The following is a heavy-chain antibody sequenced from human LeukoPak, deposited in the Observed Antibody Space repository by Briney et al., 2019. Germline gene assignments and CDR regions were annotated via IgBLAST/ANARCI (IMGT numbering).Heavy chain of an antibody. CDR2: IYYSGST. D-gene: IGHD6-13*01. V-gene: IGHV4-30-4*01. CDR1: GGSISSGDYY. CDR3: AREKIDVAEQGNNWFDP. J-gene: IGHJ5*02. Sequence: SSETLSLTCTVSGGSISSGDYYWSWIRQPPGKGLEWIGYIYYSGSTYYNPSLKSRVTISVDTSKNQFSLKLSSVTAADTAVYYCAREKIDVAEQGNNWFDPWGQGTLVTVSS.